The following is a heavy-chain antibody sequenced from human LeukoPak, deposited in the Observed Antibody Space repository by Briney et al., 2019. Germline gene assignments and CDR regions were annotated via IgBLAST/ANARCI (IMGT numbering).Heavy chain of an antibody. D-gene: IGHD1-14*01. V-gene: IGHV3-30*03. Sequence: GGSLRLSCAASGFTFSSYGMHWVRQAPGKGLEWVAVILYDGSNIHYADSVKGRFTISRDNSKNTLYLQMYSLRAEDTAVYYCAREEPGTYYFDYWGQGILVTVSS. CDR1: GFTFSSYG. CDR2: ILYDGSNI. CDR3: AREEPGTYYFDY. J-gene: IGHJ4*02.